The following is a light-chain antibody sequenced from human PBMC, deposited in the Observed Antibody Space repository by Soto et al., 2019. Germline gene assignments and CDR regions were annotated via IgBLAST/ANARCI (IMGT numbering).Light chain of an antibody. J-gene: IGKJ2*01. CDR3: QQYDSYSYT. V-gene: IGKV1-5*01. CDR2: DAS. Sequence: DIQMTQSPSTLSASVGDRVTITCRASQSISTWLAWYQQKPGRAPKLLNYDASSLESGVPSRFSGSGSGTEFTLNISCQQPDDFVPYYGQQYDSYSYTFGQGTKVDIK. CDR1: QSISTW.